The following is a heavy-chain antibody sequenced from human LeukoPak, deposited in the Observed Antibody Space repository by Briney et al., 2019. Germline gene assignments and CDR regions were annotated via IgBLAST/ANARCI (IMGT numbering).Heavy chain of an antibody. Sequence: SETLSLTCTVSGGSISSYYWSWIRQPAGKGLGWIGRIYTSGSTNYNPSLKSRVTMSVDTSKNQFSLKLSSVTAADTAVYYCARDLGYSSSSSFDYWGQGTLVTVSS. CDR2: IYTSGST. V-gene: IGHV4-4*07. CDR3: ARDLGYSSSSSFDY. J-gene: IGHJ4*02. CDR1: GGSISSYY. D-gene: IGHD6-6*01.